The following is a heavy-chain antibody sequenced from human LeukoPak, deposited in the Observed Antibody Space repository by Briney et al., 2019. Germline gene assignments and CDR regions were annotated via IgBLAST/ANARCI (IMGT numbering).Heavy chain of an antibody. V-gene: IGHV1-46*01. CDR3: ARVAYYYDSAGLYLNYFYGMDV. Sequence: ASVKVSCKTSGYTFTSYYIHWVRQAPGKGLEWMGIINPIGGTTDYPQKFQGRVTMTRDTSTSTVYMELTSLSPEDTAVYYCARVAYYYDSAGLYLNYFYGMDVWGQGTTVTVSS. CDR1: GYTFTSYY. J-gene: IGHJ6*02. CDR2: INPIGGTT. D-gene: IGHD3-22*01.